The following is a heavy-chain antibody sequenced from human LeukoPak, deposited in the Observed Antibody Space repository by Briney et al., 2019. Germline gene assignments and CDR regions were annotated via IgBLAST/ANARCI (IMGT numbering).Heavy chain of an antibody. CDR3: ATRLLWHAFDI. V-gene: IGHV1-69*06. D-gene: IGHD3-10*01. CDR2: IIPIFGTA. CDR1: GGTFSSYA. Sequence: GSSVKVSCKASGGTFSSYAISWVRQAPGQGLEWMGGIIPIFGTANYAQKFQGRVTMTEDTSTDTAYMELSSLRSEDTAVYYCATRLLWHAFDIWGQGTMVTVSS. J-gene: IGHJ3*02.